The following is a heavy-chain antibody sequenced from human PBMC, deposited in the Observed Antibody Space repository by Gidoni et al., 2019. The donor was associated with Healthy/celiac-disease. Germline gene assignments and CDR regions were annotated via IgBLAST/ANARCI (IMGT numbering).Heavy chain of an antibody. V-gene: IGHV3-23*01. Sequence: EVQLLESGGGLVQPGGSLRLSCTASGFPFSSYAMSWVRQAPGKGLAWVSAISVSGGSTYYADSVKGRFTISRDNSKNTLYLQMNSLRAEDTAVYYCAKAPRGYDFPYYFDYWGQGTLVTVSS. CDR1: GFPFSSYA. CDR2: ISVSGGST. J-gene: IGHJ4*02. D-gene: IGHD5-12*01. CDR3: AKAPRGYDFPYYFDY.